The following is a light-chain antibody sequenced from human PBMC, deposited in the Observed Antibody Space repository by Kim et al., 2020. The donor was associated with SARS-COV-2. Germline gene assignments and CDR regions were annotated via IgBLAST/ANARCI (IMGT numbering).Light chain of an antibody. CDR2: DVS. J-gene: IGLJ2*01. CDR1: SSYIGTYIF. V-gene: IGLV2-14*03. Sequence: GQSITISCTGTSSYIGTYIFVSWYQQQPGKAPKLIIYDVSYRPSGVSNRFSGSKSGNRASLTISGLQAEDEAVYYCTSYTTTSTLVFGGGTQLTVL. CDR3: TSYTTTSTLV.